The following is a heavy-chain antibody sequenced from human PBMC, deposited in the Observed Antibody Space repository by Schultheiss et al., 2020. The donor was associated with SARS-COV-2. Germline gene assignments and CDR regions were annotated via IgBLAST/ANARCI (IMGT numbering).Heavy chain of an antibody. J-gene: IGHJ5*02. CDR2: IYYSGST. CDR1: GGSISSSNW. Sequence: SETLSLTCAVSGGSISSSNWWSWVRQPPGKGLEWIGSIYYSGSTYYNPSLKSRVTISVDTSKNQFSLKLSSVTAADTAVYYCARDHPPWYDSSGYYYVGWFDPWGQGTLVTVSS. V-gene: IGHV4-4*02. D-gene: IGHD3-22*01. CDR3: ARDHPPWYDSSGYYYVGWFDP.